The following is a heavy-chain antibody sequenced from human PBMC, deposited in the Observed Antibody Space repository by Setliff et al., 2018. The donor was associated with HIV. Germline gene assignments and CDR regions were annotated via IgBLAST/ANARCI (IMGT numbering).Heavy chain of an antibody. D-gene: IGHD1-26*01. CDR2: IYHSGST. Sequence: PSETLSLTCAVSGGSISSSNWWSWVRQPPGKGLEWIGEIYHSGSTNYNPSLKSRVTISVDTSKTQFSLNLRSVTAADTAVYYCARGDWDNRDLDYWGQGILVTVSS. V-gene: IGHV4-4*02. J-gene: IGHJ4*02. CDR3: ARGDWDNRDLDY. CDR1: GGSISSSNW.